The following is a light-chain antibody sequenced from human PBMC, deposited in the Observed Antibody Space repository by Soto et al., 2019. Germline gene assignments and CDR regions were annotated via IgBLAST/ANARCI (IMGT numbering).Light chain of an antibody. CDR2: TTN. V-gene: IGLV1-44*01. CDR3: AAWDDSLSGYV. Sequence: QSVLTQPPSASGTPGQRVTISCSGDSSNIGNNPVNWYQQLPGTAPKLLIYTTNQRPSGVPDRFSGSKSDTSASLAISGLQSEDEADYYCAAWDDSLSGYVFVNGTKSPS. J-gene: IGLJ1*01. CDR1: SSNIGNNP.